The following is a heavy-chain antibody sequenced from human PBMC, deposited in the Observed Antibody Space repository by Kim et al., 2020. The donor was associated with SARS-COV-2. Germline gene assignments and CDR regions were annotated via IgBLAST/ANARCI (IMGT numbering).Heavy chain of an antibody. CDR1: GFTFSSYG. CDR3: AKDVSTYYYGSGRNDH. CDR2: ISYDGSNK. V-gene: IGHV3-30*18. J-gene: IGHJ4*02. D-gene: IGHD3-10*01. Sequence: GGSLRLSCAASGFTFSSYGMHWVRQAPGKGLEWVAVISYDGSNKYYADSVKGRFTISRDNSRNTLYLQMNSLRAEDTAVYYCAKDVSTYYYGSGRNDHWGQGTLVTVSS.